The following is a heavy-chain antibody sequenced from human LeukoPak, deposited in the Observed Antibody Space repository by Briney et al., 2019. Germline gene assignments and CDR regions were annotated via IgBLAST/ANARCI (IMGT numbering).Heavy chain of an antibody. CDR1: GDSISSYY. Sequence: SETLSLTCTVSGDSISSYYWSWIRQPAGKGLEWIGRIYTSGSTNYNPSLKSRVTMSVDTSKNQFSLKLSSVTAADTAVYYCARDSYYYGSGSYPDVWGKGTTVTVS. CDR3: ARDSYYYGSGSYPDV. J-gene: IGHJ6*03. D-gene: IGHD3-10*01. V-gene: IGHV4-4*07. CDR2: IYTSGST.